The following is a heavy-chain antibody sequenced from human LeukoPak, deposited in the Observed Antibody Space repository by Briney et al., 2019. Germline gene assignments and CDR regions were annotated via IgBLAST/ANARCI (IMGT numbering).Heavy chain of an antibody. Sequence: SQTLSLTCAISGDSVSSNNAAWNWISQSPSRGLDWLGRTYYNSKWYNDYAVSVKSRITINPDTSKNQFSLHLNSVTPEDTAVYYCARGWLRLGFDGWGQGTLVTVSS. J-gene: IGHJ4*02. CDR3: ARGWLRLGFDG. CDR2: TYYNSKWYN. D-gene: IGHD5-12*01. V-gene: IGHV6-1*01. CDR1: GDSVSSNNAA.